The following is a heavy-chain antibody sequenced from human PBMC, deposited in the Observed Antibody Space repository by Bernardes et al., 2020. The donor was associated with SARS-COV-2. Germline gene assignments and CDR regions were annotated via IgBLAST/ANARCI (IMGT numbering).Heavy chain of an antibody. D-gene: IGHD3-3*01. Sequence: SETLSLTCTVSGGSISSANWWSWVRQPPGKGLEWIGEIFHIGNTKYNPSLEGRVTISLDKSKNQFSLKLKSLTAADTAVYYCAREEAIVGLDPLPYYFDYWGQGALVTVSS. CDR3: AREEAIVGLDPLPYYFDY. J-gene: IGHJ4*02. CDR1: GGSISSANW. CDR2: IFHIGNT. V-gene: IGHV4-4*02.